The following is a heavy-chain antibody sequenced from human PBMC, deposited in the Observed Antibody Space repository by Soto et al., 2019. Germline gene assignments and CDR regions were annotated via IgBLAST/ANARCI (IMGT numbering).Heavy chain of an antibody. CDR3: ARDIESVTAKHFFYYYAMDV. CDR2: VSANNGHT. Sequence: ASVKVSCKASGFTFSNYGLNWVRQAPGQGLEWMGWVSANNGHTNYAQNLQGRVPRTTDTSTSTAYMELRGLTFDDTAVYYCARDIESVTAKHFFYYYAMDVWGQGTTVTVSS. J-gene: IGHJ6*02. CDR1: GFTFSNYG. V-gene: IGHV1-18*01. D-gene: IGHD2-8*01.